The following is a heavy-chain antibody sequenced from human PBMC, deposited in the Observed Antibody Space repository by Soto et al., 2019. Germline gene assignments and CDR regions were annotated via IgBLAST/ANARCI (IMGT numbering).Heavy chain of an antibody. CDR2: ISCDGSNK. J-gene: IGHJ6*02. Sequence: PGGSLRLSCAASGFTFSSYAMHWVRQAPGKGLEWVAVISCDGSNKYYADSVKGRFTISRDNSKNTLYLQMNSLRAEDTAVYYCARDPRGIDSSGYYYARGRNYYYYYGMDVWGQGTTVTVSS. V-gene: IGHV3-30-3*01. CDR1: GFTFSSYA. D-gene: IGHD3-22*01. CDR3: ARDPRGIDSSGYYYARGRNYYYYYGMDV.